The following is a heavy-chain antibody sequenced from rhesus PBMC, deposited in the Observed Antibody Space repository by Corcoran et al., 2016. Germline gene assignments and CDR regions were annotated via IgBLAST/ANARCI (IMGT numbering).Heavy chain of an antibody. CDR2: ISWNSGTI. Sequence: EVQLVESGGGLVQPGGSLRLSCAASGFTFEDYARSWVRQASGKGLEWVSRISWNSGTIYYADSVKGRFTISRDNAKNSLFLQMDRLRAEDTAVYYCTRSSWSKAFDFWGQGLRVTVSS. V-gene: IGHV3-134*01. CDR1: GFTFEDYA. CDR3: TRSSWSKAFDF. D-gene: IGHD6-13*01. J-gene: IGHJ3*01.